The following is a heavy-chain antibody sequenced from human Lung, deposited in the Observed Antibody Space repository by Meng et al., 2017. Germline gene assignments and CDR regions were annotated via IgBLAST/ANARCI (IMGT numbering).Heavy chain of an antibody. J-gene: IGHJ4*02. CDR2: MDYSRRT. D-gene: IGHD1-26*01. CDR3: AGGPWELDF. CDR1: GASVSSGSPY. Sequence: QGPLQGWAPGRGRPSETLSLPLPVSGASVSSGSPYWSWIRQPPGKGLEWIAYMDYSRRTNYSPSLKSRVTMSTDTSKNQLSLKLSSVTAADTAVYYCAGGPWELDFWGQGTLVTVSS. V-gene: IGHV4-61*01.